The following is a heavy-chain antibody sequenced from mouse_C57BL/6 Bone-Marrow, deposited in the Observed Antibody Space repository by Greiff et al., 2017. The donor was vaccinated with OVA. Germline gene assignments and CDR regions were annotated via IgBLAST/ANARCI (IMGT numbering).Heavy chain of an antibody. Sequence: QVQLKQSGPGLVQPSQSLSITCTVSGFSLTSYGVHWVRQSPGKGLEWLGVIWSGGSTDSNAAFISRLTICTDNSKSQVFFKMNSLQADDTAIYYCARMDYYSNPYYFDYWGQGTTLTVSS. CDR2: IWSGGST. D-gene: IGHD2-5*01. V-gene: IGHV2-2*01. CDR1: GFSLTSYG. J-gene: IGHJ2*01. CDR3: ARMDYYSNPYYFDY.